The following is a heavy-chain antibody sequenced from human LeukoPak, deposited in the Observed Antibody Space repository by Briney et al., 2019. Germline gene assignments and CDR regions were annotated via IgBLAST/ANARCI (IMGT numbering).Heavy chain of an antibody. D-gene: IGHD1-1*01. CDR3: ARSEKYILEDWFAR. Sequence: SETLSLTCTVSGDSISSSSYCWGWIRQPPGKGLEWIGSICYSGSTFYNPSLKSRVTLSVDTSKNQFSLKLSSVTAADTAVYYCARSEKYILEDWFARWGRGSLVTVSS. J-gene: IGHJ5*01. V-gene: IGHV4-39*01. CDR2: ICYSGST. CDR1: GDSISSSSYC.